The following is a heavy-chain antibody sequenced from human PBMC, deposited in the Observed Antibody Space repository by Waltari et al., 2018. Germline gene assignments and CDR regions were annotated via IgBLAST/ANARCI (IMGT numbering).Heavy chain of an antibody. CDR1: GGSISSGSYY. Sequence: QVQLQESGPGLVKPSQTLSLTCTVSGGSISSGSYYWSWIRQPAGKGLEWIGRIYTSGSTNYNPSLKSRVTISVDTSKNQFSLKLSSVTAADTAVYYCARGAYRRVRLGADDAFDIWGQGTMVTVSS. CDR2: IYTSGST. J-gene: IGHJ3*02. CDR3: ARGAYRRVRLGADDAFDI. D-gene: IGHD3-16*01. V-gene: IGHV4-61*02.